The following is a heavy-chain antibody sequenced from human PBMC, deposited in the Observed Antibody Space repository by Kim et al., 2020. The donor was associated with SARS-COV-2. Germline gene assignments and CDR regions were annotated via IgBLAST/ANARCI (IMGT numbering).Heavy chain of an antibody. V-gene: IGHV1-69*13. CDR2: IIPIFGTA. D-gene: IGHD2-2*01. J-gene: IGHJ6*02. CDR3: ARDRRRIVVVPAASYLSYYYGMDV. Sequence: SVKVSCKASGGTFSSYAISWVRQAPGQGLEWMGGIIPIFGTANYAQKFQGRVTITADESTSTAYMELSSLRSEDTAVYYCARDRRRIVVVPAASYLSYYYGMDVWGQGTTVTVSS. CDR1: GGTFSSYA.